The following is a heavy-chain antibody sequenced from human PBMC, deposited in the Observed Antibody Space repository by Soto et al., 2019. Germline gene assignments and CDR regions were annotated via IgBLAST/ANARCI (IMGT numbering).Heavy chain of an antibody. J-gene: IGHJ6*02. CDR1: GFTVSSNY. D-gene: IGHD1-1*01. V-gene: IGHV3-53*01. CDR3: ATPRMTTYGMDV. CDR2: IYSGGST. Sequence: EVQLVESGGGLIQPGGSLRLSCAASGFTVSSNYMSWVRQAPGKGLEWVSDIYSGGSTYYADSAKGRFTISRDNSKNTLYLQMSSVRAEDTAVYYCATPRMTTYGMDVWGQGTTVTVSS.